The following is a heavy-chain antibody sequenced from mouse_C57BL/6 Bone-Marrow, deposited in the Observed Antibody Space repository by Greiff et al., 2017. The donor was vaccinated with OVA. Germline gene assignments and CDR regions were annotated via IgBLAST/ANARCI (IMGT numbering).Heavy chain of an antibody. D-gene: IGHD1-1*01. Sequence: EVMLVESGGGLVQSGRSLRLSCATSGFTFSDFYMEWVRQAPGKGLEWIAASRNKANDYTTEYSASVKGRFIVSRDTSQSILYLQMNALRAEDTAIYYCARDAYGSRNWYFDVWGTGTTVTVSS. CDR1: GFTFSDFY. CDR3: ARDAYGSRNWYFDV. J-gene: IGHJ1*03. CDR2: SRNKANDYTT. V-gene: IGHV7-1*01.